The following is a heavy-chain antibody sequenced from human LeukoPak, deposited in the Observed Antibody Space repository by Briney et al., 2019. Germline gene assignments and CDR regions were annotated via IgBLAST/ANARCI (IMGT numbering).Heavy chain of an antibody. CDR2: ISWDSGNT. D-gene: IGHD6-13*01. CDR1: GFTFNYA. Sequence: GGSLRLSCAASGFTFNYAMHWVRQAPGKGLEWVSLISWDSGNTYYADSVKGRFTISRDNSKNSLSLQMNSLRAEDTALYYCAKGPGAAVGKRYIQHWGQGTLVTVSS. V-gene: IGHV3-43D*03. J-gene: IGHJ1*01. CDR3: AKGPGAAVGKRYIQH.